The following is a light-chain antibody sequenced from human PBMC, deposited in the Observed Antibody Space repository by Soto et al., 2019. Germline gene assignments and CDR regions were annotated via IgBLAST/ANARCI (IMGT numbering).Light chain of an antibody. J-gene: IGLJ2*01. CDR2: DEI. V-gene: IGLV3-21*02. Sequence: SYELTQPPSMSVAPGQTARITCAGNNIGIKSVHWYQHKPGQAPVLVVYDEIARPSGIPERFSGSNSGNTATLTISRVEAGDEADYYCHGWNGSGDLVVFGGGTKLTVL. CDR3: HGWNGSGDLVV. CDR1: NIGIKS.